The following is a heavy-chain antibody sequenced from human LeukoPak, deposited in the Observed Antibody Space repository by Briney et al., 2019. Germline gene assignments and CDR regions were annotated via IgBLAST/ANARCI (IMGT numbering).Heavy chain of an antibody. CDR2: ISYSGST. CDR1: GGSISGYY. Sequence: SETLSLTCTVSGGSISGYYWSWIRQPPGKGLEWVGYISYSGSTNYNPSLKSRVTISVDTSKNQFSLKLSSVTAADTAIYYCARDGRAGSLFAYWGQGTLVTVSS. J-gene: IGHJ4*02. V-gene: IGHV4-59*01. CDR3: ARDGRAGSLFAY. D-gene: IGHD6-19*01.